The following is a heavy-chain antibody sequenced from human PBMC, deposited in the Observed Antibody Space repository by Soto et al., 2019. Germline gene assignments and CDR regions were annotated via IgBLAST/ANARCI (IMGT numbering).Heavy chain of an antibody. CDR2: INPNSGGT. D-gene: IGHD6-13*01. CDR3: ARDNDYSSSWLFD. Sequence: ASVKVSCKASGYTFIVYYIHWVRQAPGQGLEWMGWINPNSGGTNYAQKFQGGVTMTRDTSISTAYMELSRLRSDDTAVYYCARDNDYSSSWLFDWGQGTLVTVSS. CDR1: GYTFIVYY. V-gene: IGHV1-2*02. J-gene: IGHJ4*02.